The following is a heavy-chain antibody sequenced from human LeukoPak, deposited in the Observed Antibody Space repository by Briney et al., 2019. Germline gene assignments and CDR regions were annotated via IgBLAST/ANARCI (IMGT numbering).Heavy chain of an antibody. D-gene: IGHD1-1*01. CDR1: GFTFGDYA. J-gene: IGHJ4*02. CDR2: IRSKAYGETA. CDR3: TRDRGAYNIYDY. V-gene: IGHV3-49*03. Sequence: PGRSLRLSCTASGFTFGDYAMSWLRQAPGKGQEWVGFIRSKAYGETADYAASVKGRFTISIDDSKAIAYLQMNSLKTEDTAVYHCTRDRGAYNIYDYWGQGTLVTVSS.